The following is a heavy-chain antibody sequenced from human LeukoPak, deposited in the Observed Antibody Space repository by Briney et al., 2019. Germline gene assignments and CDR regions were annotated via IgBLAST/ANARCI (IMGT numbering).Heavy chain of an antibody. J-gene: IGHJ5*02. V-gene: IGHV4-61*01. D-gene: IGHD3-9*01. Sequence: PSETLSLTCTVSGYSISSGYYWSWIRQPPGKGLEWIGYIYYSGSTNYNPSLKSRVTISVHTSKNQFSLKLSSVTAADTAVYYCARLTGCSSESWFDPWGQGTLVTVSS. CDR2: IYYSGST. CDR3: ARLTGCSSESWFDP. CDR1: GYSISSGYY.